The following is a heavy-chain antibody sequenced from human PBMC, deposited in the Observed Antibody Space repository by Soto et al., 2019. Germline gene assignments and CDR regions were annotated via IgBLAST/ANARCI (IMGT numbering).Heavy chain of an antibody. J-gene: IGHJ4*02. CDR2: INAYNGNT. D-gene: IGHD6-19*01. CDR3: ARDPVAGTYFDY. CDR1: GYTFTSYG. V-gene: IGHV1-18*01. Sequence: ASVKVSCKAFGYTFTSYGISWVRQAPGQGLEWMGWINAYNGNTNYAQKFQGRVTMTTHTSTSTAYMELRSLRSDDTAVYYCARDPVAGTYFDYWGQGTLVTVSS.